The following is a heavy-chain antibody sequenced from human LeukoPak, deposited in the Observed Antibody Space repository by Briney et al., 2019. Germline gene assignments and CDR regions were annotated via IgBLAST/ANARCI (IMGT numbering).Heavy chain of an antibody. CDR3: ARASSFVGSIVVPAANYFDY. J-gene: IGHJ4*02. CDR2: IYTSGNT. Sequence: KPSQTLSLTCTVSGGSISSGSYYWSWIRQPAGKGLEWIGRIYTSGNTNYNPSLKSRVTISVDTSKNQFSLKLSSVTAADTAVYYCARASSFVGSIVVPAANYFDYWGQGTLVTVSS. D-gene: IGHD2-2*01. CDR1: GGSISSGSYY. V-gene: IGHV4-61*02.